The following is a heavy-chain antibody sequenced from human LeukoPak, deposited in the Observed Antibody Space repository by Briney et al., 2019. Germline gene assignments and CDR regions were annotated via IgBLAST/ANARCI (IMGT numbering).Heavy chain of an antibody. D-gene: IGHD2-2*01. J-gene: IGHJ6*02. V-gene: IGHV3-66*01. CDR2: MYGGTST. CDR3: ASRYEGASYCYHGMDV. CDR1: GLTVSSTY. Sequence: PGGSLTLSCAVSGLTVSSTYMSWVRQAPGQGLEWVSVMYGGTSTYYAGSVKGRFTISRDDSRNTLYLQMSSLRAEDTAVYYCASRYEGASYCYHGMDVWGQGTTVTVSS.